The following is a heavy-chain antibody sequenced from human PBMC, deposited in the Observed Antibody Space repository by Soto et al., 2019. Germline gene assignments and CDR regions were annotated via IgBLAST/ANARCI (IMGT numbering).Heavy chain of an antibody. CDR3: ANSKHQQQLVQEDGMDV. D-gene: IGHD6-13*01. V-gene: IGHV3-30*18. CDR2: ISYDGSNK. CDR1: GFTFSSYG. Sequence: QVQLVESGGGVVQPGRSLRLSCAASGFTFSSYGMHWVRQAPGKGLEWVAVISYDGSNKYYADSVKGRFTISRDNSKNTLYLQMNSLRAEDTAVYYCANSKHQQQLVQEDGMDVWGQGTTVTVSS. J-gene: IGHJ6*02.